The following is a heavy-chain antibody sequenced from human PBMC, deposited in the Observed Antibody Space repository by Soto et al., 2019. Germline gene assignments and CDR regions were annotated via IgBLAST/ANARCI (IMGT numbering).Heavy chain of an antibody. CDR3: ARSARYSSSWHGAFDI. CDR2: ISSSGSTI. D-gene: IGHD6-13*01. Sequence: SCAASGFTFSSYEMNWVRQAPGKGLEWVSYISSSGSTIYYADSVKGRFTISRDNAKNSLYLQMNSLRAEDTAVYYCARSARYSSSWHGAFDIWGQGTMVTVSS. CDR1: GFTFSSYE. V-gene: IGHV3-48*03. J-gene: IGHJ3*02.